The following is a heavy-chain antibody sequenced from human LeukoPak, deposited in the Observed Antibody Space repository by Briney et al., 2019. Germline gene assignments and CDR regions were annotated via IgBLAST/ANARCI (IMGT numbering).Heavy chain of an antibody. Sequence: PSETLSLTCAVYGGSFSGYYWSWIRQPPGKGLEWIGEINHSGSTNYNPSLKSRVTISVDTSKNQFSLKLSSVTAADTAVYYCARSPTWVFWSGSPVDYWGQGTLVTVSS. CDR3: ARSPTWVFWSGSPVDY. D-gene: IGHD3-3*01. V-gene: IGHV4-34*01. CDR1: GGSFSGYY. J-gene: IGHJ4*02. CDR2: INHSGST.